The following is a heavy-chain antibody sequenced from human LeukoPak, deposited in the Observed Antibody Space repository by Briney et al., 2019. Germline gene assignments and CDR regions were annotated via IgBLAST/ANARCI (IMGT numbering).Heavy chain of an antibody. CDR1: EFTFSSYW. Sequence: PGGSLRLSCAASEFTFSSYWMHWVRQAPGKGLVWVSRINSDGSSTSYADSVKGRFTISRDNAKNTLYLQMNSLRAEDTAVYYCAREYNWNDFDAFDIWGQGTMVTVSS. D-gene: IGHD1-1*01. CDR3: AREYNWNDFDAFDI. CDR2: INSDGSST. J-gene: IGHJ3*02. V-gene: IGHV3-74*01.